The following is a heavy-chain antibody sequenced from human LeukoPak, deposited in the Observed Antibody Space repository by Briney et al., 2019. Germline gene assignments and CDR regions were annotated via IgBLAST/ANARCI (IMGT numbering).Heavy chain of an antibody. D-gene: IGHD3-22*01. Sequence: PGGTLRLSCSASGVAFISSWMSWVRQAPGKGLEWVADIKQDGSEKYYVDSVKGRFTISRDNAKNSLYLQMNSLSAEDTAVYYCARGDYYDRRFDNWGQGTLVTVSS. V-gene: IGHV3-7*02. CDR3: ARGDYYDRRFDN. CDR2: IKQDGSEK. J-gene: IGHJ4*02. CDR1: GVAFISSW.